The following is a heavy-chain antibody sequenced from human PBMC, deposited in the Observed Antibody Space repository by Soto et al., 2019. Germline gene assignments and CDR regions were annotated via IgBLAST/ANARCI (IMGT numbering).Heavy chain of an antibody. CDR2: MNPNSGNT. Sequence: QVQLVQSGAEVKKPGASVKVSCKASGYTFTSYDINWVRQATGQGLEWMGWMNPNSGNTGYAQKFQGRVTMTRNTSISTADMELSSLRSEDTAVYYCASFGTYQLLPNGMDVWGQGTTVTVSS. V-gene: IGHV1-8*01. CDR3: ASFGTYQLLPNGMDV. J-gene: IGHJ6*02. CDR1: GYTFTSYD. D-gene: IGHD2-2*01.